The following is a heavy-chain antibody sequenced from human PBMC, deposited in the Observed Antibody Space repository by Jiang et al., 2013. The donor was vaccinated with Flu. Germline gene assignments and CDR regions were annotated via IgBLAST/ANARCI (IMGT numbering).Heavy chain of an antibody. D-gene: IGHD2-15*01. V-gene: IGHV3-72*01. Sequence: VQLVESGGGLVQPGGSLRLSCAASGFTFSDHHMDWVRQSPGKALEWVGRIRNRGNSHTTEYATSVEGRFTVSRDDSQNSLYLQMNSLKIEDTAVYYCTRDGHNYCHDYWGQGTLVTVSS. CDR3: TRDGHNYCHDY. J-gene: IGHJ4*02. CDR1: GFTFSDHH. CDR2: IRNRGNSHTT.